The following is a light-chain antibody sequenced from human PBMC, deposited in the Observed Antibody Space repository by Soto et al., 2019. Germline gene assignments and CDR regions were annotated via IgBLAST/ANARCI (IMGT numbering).Light chain of an antibody. CDR1: QTISSW. Sequence: DIQMTQSPSTLSGSVGDRVTITCRASQTISSWLAWYQQKPGKAPKLLIYKASTLKSGVPSRFRGSGSGTEFTLTISRLQPDDFATYYYQHYNSYSEAFGQGTKVELK. V-gene: IGKV1-5*03. CDR2: KAS. CDR3: QHYNSYSEA. J-gene: IGKJ1*01.